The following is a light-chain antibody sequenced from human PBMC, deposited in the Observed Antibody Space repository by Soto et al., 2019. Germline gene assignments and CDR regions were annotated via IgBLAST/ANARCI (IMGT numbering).Light chain of an antibody. CDR2: GTS. Sequence: EIVITQSPATLSVSPGERATLSCRASQSVSSNLAWYQQKPGQAPRLLIYGTSTRAAGVPARFRGSGSGTEFTLTVDSLQSDDIAVYYCQQYYNWPVTFGGGTKVDI. V-gene: IGKV3-15*01. CDR3: QQYYNWPVT. CDR1: QSVSSN. J-gene: IGKJ4*01.